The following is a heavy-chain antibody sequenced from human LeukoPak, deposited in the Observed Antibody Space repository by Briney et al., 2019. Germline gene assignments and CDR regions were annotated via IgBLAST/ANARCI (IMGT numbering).Heavy chain of an antibody. CDR3: ARVAMSGIGSDDC. D-gene: IGHD1-26*01. Sequence: ASVKVSCKASGYTFTGYYVHWVRQAPGQGLEWMGWINPYSGDTNYAQKFQGRVTMTRDTSISTAYMELSSPKSDDTAVYYCARVAMSGIGSDDCWGQGTLVTASS. CDR2: INPYSGDT. V-gene: IGHV1-2*02. J-gene: IGHJ4*02. CDR1: GYTFTGYY.